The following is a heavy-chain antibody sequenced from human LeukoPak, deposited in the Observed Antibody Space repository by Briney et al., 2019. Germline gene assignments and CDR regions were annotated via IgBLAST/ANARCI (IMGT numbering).Heavy chain of an antibody. Sequence: GGSLRLSCAASGFTFSNAWMSWVRQAPGKGLEWVSAISGSADNTYYVDSVKGRFTISRDNSRNTLYLQMNSLRAEDTAIYYCAKERESYFEFDLWGQGTLVTVSS. CDR1: GFTFSNAW. CDR3: AKERESYFEFDL. J-gene: IGHJ4*02. CDR2: ISGSADNT. D-gene: IGHD1-26*01. V-gene: IGHV3-23*01.